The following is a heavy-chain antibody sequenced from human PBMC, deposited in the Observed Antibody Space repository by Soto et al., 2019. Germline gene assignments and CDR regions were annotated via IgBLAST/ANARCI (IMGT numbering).Heavy chain of an antibody. CDR3: ARDVRLTTSFRRYYYYHYCIVV. Sequence: SETLSLTCTVSGGSISSYYWSWIRQAPGKGLEWIGYIYYSGSTNYNPSLKSRVTISVDTSKNQFSLKLSSVTAADTAVYYCARDVRLTTSFRRYYYYHYCIVVSSQGTTVTVSS. CDR1: GGSISSYY. J-gene: IGHJ6*02. D-gene: IGHD3-10*02. V-gene: IGHV4-59*01. CDR2: IYYSGST.